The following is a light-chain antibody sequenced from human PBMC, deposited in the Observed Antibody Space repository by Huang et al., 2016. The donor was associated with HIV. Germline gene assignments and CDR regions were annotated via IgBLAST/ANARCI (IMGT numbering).Light chain of an antibody. CDR2: GAS. V-gene: IGKV3-15*01. J-gene: IGKJ2*01. CDR1: QSVNSN. CDR3: QQYHNWPS. Sequence: DIVLAQSPATLSVSPGERATLSCRASQSVNSNLAWYQQKPGQAPRLLIYGASTRAQGISARFSGSGSGTDFTLTISSLQSEDLAIYYCQQYHNWPSFGQGTKLEIK.